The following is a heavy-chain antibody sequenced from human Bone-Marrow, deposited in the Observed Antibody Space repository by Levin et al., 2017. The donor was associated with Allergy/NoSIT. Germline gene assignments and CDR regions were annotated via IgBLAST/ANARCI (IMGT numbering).Heavy chain of an antibody. V-gene: IGHV3-23*01. J-gene: IGHJ4*02. CDR3: AKWRGGVDVIFDY. Sequence: LSLTCAASGFTFSNSAMNWVRQAPGKGPEWVSAISGSDDRTWYADSVKGRFTISRDDSKNTLYLQMDSLRAEDTAVYDCAKWRGGVDVIFDYWGLGTLVTVSS. D-gene: IGHD3-16*01. CDR2: ISGSDDRT. CDR1: GFTFSNSA.